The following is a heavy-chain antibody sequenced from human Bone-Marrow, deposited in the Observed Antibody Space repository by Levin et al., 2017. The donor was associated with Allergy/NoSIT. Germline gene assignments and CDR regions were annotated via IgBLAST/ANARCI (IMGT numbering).Heavy chain of an antibody. Sequence: LSLTCAASGFTVSSNYMSWVRQAPGKGLEWVSVIYSGGSTYYADSVKGRFTISRDNSKNTLYLQMNSLRAEDTAVYYCVRGWFLCSSTSCPDAFDIWGQGTMVTVSS. J-gene: IGHJ3*02. V-gene: IGHV3-66*01. CDR1: GFTVSSNY. CDR2: IYSGGST. D-gene: IGHD2-2*01. CDR3: VRGWFLCSSTSCPDAFDI.